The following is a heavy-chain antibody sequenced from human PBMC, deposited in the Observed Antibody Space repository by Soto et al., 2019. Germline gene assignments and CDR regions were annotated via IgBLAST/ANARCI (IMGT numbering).Heavy chain of an antibody. J-gene: IGHJ4*02. CDR3: ARVFRGGSGWWGLGY. CDR2: INAGNGNT. V-gene: IGHV1-3*01. CDR1: GYTFTSYA. D-gene: IGHD6-19*01. Sequence: ASVKVSCKASGYTFTSYAMHWVRQAPGQRLEWMGWINAGNGNTKYSQKFQGRVTITRDTSASTAYMELSSLRSEDTAVYYCARVFRGGSGWWGLGYWGQGTLVTVSS.